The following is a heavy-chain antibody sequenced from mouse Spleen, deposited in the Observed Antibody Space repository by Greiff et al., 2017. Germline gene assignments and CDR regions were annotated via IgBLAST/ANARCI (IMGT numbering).Heavy chain of an antibody. Sequence: VKLMESGPGLVQPSQSLSITCTVSGFSLTSYGVHWVRQTPGKGLEWLGVIWSGGSTDYNAAFISRLSISKDNSKSQVFFKMNSLQADDTAIYYYARLYLLRAMDYWGQGTSVTVSS. D-gene: IGHD2-1*01. CDR3: ARLYLLRAMDY. V-gene: IGHV2-2*01. J-gene: IGHJ4*01. CDR1: GFSLTSYG. CDR2: IWSGGST.